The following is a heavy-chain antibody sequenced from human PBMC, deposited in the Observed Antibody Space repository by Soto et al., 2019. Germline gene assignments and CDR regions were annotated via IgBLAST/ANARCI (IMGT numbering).Heavy chain of an antibody. D-gene: IGHD6-13*01. V-gene: IGHV3-30*18. CDR2: VSYDGSNK. CDR3: AKYIGSRSWYLSATLDY. Sequence: QVQLVESGGGVVQPGRSLRLSCAASGFTFSSYGMHWFRQAPGKGLEWVAVVSYDGSNKYYADSVKGRFTISRDNSKNPLYLQMTSLRAEDTAVYYCAKYIGSRSWYLSATLDYWGHGTLVTVSS. CDR1: GFTFSSYG. J-gene: IGHJ4*01.